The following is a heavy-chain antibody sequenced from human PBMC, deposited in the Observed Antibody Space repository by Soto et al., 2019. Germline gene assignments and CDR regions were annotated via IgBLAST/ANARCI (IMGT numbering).Heavy chain of an antibody. J-gene: IGHJ6*02. Sequence: GGSLRLSCAASGFTFSSYDMHWVRQATGKGLEWVSAIGTAGDTYYPGSVKGRFTISRENAKNSLYLQMNSLRAGDTAVYYCARAHYYGSWMVHYYYYGMDVWGQGTTVTVSS. CDR3: ARAHYYGSWMVHYYYYGMDV. V-gene: IGHV3-13*01. CDR1: GFTFSSYD. D-gene: IGHD3-10*01. CDR2: IGTAGDT.